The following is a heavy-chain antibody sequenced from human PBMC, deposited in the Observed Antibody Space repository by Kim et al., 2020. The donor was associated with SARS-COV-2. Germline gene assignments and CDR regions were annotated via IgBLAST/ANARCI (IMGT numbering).Heavy chain of an antibody. CDR2: INAGNGNT. CDR3: ARERFMKSAAAGFYYYYGMDV. V-gene: IGHV1-3*01. J-gene: IGHJ6*02. Sequence: ASVKVSCKASGYTFTSYAMHWVRQAPGQRLEWMGWINAGNGNTKYSQKFQGSVTITRDTSASTAYMELSSLRSEDTAVYYCARERFMKSAAAGFYYYYGMDVWGQGTTVTVSS. CDR1: GYTFTSYA. D-gene: IGHD6-13*01.